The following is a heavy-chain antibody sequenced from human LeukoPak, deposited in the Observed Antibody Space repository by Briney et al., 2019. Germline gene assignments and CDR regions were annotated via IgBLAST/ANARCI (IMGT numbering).Heavy chain of an antibody. D-gene: IGHD6-19*01. V-gene: IGHV3-23*01. J-gene: IGHJ4*02. Sequence: PGGSLRLSCATSGFTFSNYAVSWVRQAPGKGLEWVSSISGSGGTTYYADSVKGRFTISGDNAKNSLYLQMNSLRAEDTAVYYCASLSGWGRRGFDYWGQGTLVTVSS. CDR1: GFTFSNYA. CDR2: ISGSGGTT. CDR3: ASLSGWGRRGFDY.